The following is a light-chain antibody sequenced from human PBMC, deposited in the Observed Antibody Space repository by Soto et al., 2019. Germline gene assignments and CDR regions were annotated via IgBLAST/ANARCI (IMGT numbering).Light chain of an antibody. CDR1: QSVSSN. CDR3: QQYNNWPLT. Sequence: EIVVTQSAATLSVSPGERATLACRASQSVSSNLAGSQKKPGQAPRLLIYGASTRATGIPARFSGSGSGTEFTLTISSLQYEDFAVYYCQQYNNWPLTFGQGTKVDIK. CDR2: GAS. V-gene: IGKV3-15*01. J-gene: IGKJ1*01.